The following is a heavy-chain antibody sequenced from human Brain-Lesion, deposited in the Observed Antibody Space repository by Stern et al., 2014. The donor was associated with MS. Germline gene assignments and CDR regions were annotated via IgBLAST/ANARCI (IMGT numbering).Heavy chain of an antibody. CDR1: GYTFTGYY. CDR2: INPNSGGT. CDR3: ATYYYDSTGYNDL. V-gene: IGHV1-2*04. Sequence: VQLVESGAEVKKPGASVKVSCKASGYTFTGYYMHWVRQAPGQGLEWMGWINPNSGGTNYAQKFQGWVTMTRDTSINTAYMELSRLRSDDTAVYYCATYYYDSTGYNDLWGQGTLVTVSS. J-gene: IGHJ4*02. D-gene: IGHD3-22*01.